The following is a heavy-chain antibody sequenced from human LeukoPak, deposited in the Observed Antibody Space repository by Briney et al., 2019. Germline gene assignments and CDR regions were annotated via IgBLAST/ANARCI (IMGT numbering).Heavy chain of an antibody. CDR3: ARDRPSKYYYDSSGYYYVPGFDY. J-gene: IGHJ4*02. D-gene: IGHD3-22*01. V-gene: IGHV1-69*05. CDR1: GGTFSSYA. CDR2: IIPIFGTA. Sequence: SVTVSCKASGGTFSSYAISWVRQAPGQGLEWMGGIIPIFGTANYAQKFQGRVTITTDESTSTAYMELSSLRSEDTAVYYCARDRPSKYYYDSSGYYYVPGFDYWGQGTLVTVSS.